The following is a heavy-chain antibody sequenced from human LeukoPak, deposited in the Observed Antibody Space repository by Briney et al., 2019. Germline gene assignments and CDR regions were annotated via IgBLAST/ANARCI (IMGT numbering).Heavy chain of an antibody. CDR2: IYHSGST. Sequence: SETLSLTCTVSGGSISSGGYYWSWIRQPPGKGLEWIGYIYHSGSTYYNPSLKSRVTISVDRSKNQFSLKLSSVTAADTAVYYCARHLSLGYFDYWGQGTLVTVSS. J-gene: IGHJ4*02. V-gene: IGHV4-30-2*01. D-gene: IGHD3-16*01. CDR1: GGSISSGGYY. CDR3: ARHLSLGYFDY.